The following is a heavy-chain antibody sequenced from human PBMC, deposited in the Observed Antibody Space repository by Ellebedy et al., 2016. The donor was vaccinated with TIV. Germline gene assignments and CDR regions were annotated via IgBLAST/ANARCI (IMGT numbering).Heavy chain of an antibody. CDR3: ARFEYSSSSDGMDV. CDR2: IDPSDSYT. Sequence: GESLKISXKGSGYSFTSYWISWVRQMPGKGLEWMGRIDPSDSYTNYSPSFQGQVTISADKSISTAYLQWSSLKASDTSMYYCARFEYSSSSDGMDVWGQGTTVIVSS. J-gene: IGHJ6*02. V-gene: IGHV5-10-1*04. CDR1: GYSFTSYW. D-gene: IGHD6-6*01.